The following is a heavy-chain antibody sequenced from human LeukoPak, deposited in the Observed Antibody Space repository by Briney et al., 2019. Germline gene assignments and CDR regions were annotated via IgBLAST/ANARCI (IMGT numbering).Heavy chain of an antibody. Sequence: GSLRLSCAASGFTFSRYWMYWVRQAPGKGLVWVSRINTDGRTTNYADSVKGRFTISRDNAKNTLYLQMNSLRAEDTAVYYCARDITLTRGGRSDYWGHGTLVTVSA. J-gene: IGHJ4*01. CDR1: GFTFSRYW. V-gene: IGHV3-74*01. D-gene: IGHD3-10*01. CDR2: INTDGRTT. CDR3: ARDITLTRGGRSDY.